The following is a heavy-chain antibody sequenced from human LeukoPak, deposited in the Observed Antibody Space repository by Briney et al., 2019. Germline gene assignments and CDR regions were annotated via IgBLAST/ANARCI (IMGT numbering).Heavy chain of an antibody. CDR1: GYTFISSG. V-gene: IGHV7-4-1*02. D-gene: IGHD2-2*02. CDR3: ARDGDAIVVVPAAIGSFWYFDL. J-gene: IGHJ2*01. Sequence: ASVKVSCKASGYTFISSGMSWVRQAPGQGLEWMGWVNSNTGNPTYAQGFTGRFVFSLDTSVSTAYLQISSLKAEDTAVYYCARDGDAIVVVPAAIGSFWYFDLWGRGTLVTVSS. CDR2: VNSNTGNP.